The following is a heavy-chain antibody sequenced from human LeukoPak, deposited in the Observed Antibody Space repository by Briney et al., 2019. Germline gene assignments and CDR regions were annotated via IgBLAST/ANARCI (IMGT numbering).Heavy chain of an antibody. CDR3: ARGKIGYYYGDDDGY. V-gene: IGHV3-48*02. D-gene: IGHD4-17*01. Sequence: GGSLRLSCAASGFTFSSYDMNWVRQAPGKGLEWVSYINTISSTKYYADSVKGRFTISRDNAKNSLSLQMNSLRDEDTAVYYCARGKIGYYYGDDDGYWGQGTLVTVSS. CDR2: INTISSTK. CDR1: GFTFSSYD. J-gene: IGHJ4*02.